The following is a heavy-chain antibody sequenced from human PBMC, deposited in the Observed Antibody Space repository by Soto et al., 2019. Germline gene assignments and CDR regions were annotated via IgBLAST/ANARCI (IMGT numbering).Heavy chain of an antibody. CDR2: IYYSGST. CDR3: SSLSPRHEFDY. D-gene: IGHD6-6*01. Sequence: QVQLQESGPGLVKPSQTLSLTCTVSGGSISSGGYYWSWIRQHPGKGLEWIGYIYYSGSTYYNPSLKSRVTLSVDTSKNHFSLKLSSVTAADTAVYYCSSLSPRHEFDYWGQGSLVTVSS. J-gene: IGHJ4*02. CDR1: GGSISSGGYY. V-gene: IGHV4-31*03.